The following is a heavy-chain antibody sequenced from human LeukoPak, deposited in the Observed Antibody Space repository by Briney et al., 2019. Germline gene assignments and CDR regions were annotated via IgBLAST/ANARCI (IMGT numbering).Heavy chain of an antibody. CDR3: ARIGGDVFSVNPIPHFDY. D-gene: IGHD2-21*02. J-gene: IGHJ4*02. CDR1: GGSISSSSYY. CDR2: IYYSGST. V-gene: IGHV4-61*05. Sequence: SETLSLTCTVSGGSISSSSYYWGWIRQPPGKGLEWIGYIYYSGSTNYNPSLKSRVTISVDTSKNQFSLKLSSVTAADTAVYYCARIGGDVFSVNPIPHFDYWGQGTLVTVSS.